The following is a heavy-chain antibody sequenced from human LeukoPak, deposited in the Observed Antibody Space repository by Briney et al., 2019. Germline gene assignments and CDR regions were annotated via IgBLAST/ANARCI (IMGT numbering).Heavy chain of an antibody. J-gene: IGHJ5*02. Sequence: ASVKVSCKASGYTFTDYYMHWVRQAPGQGLEWMGWINPNSGGTNYAQKFQGRVTMTTDTSTSTAYMDLRSLRSDDTAVYYCARDYNYDSSGFYPNWFDPWGQGTLVTVSS. V-gene: IGHV1-2*02. CDR3: ARDYNYDSSGFYPNWFDP. CDR2: INPNSGGT. CDR1: GYTFTDYY. D-gene: IGHD3-22*01.